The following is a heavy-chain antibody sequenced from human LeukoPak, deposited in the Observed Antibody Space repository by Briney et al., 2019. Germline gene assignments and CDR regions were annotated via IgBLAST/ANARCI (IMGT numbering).Heavy chain of an antibody. J-gene: IGHJ1*01. V-gene: IGHV4-31*03. CDR3: ASLSIVVASHGYFQH. CDR1: GGSISSGGYY. D-gene: IGHD3-22*01. CDR2: IYYSGST. Sequence: SETLSLTCTVSGGSISSGGYYWSWIRQHLGKGLEWIGYIYYSGSTYYNPSLKSRVTISVDTSKNQFTLKLSSVTAADTAVYYCASLSIVVASHGYFQHWGQGTLVTVSS.